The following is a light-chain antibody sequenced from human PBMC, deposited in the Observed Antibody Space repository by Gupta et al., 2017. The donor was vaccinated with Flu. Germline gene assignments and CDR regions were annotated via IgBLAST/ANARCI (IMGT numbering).Light chain of an antibody. Sequence: QSALTQPASVSGSPGQSITISCTGTSSDIGSYNYVSWYQQHPGKAPQLLIYDVTNRPSGVSNRFSGSKSGDTASLTISGLQAEDEADYYYSSCTSSTTLVFGGGTRLTVL. CDR1: SSDIGSYNY. CDR3: SSCTSSTTLV. CDR2: DVT. J-gene: IGLJ2*01. V-gene: IGLV2-14*01.